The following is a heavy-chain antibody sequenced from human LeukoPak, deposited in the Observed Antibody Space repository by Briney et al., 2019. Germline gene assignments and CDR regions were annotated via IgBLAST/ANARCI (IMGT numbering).Heavy chain of an antibody. D-gene: IGHD5-24*01. CDR3: ARDRGDGYPVVQFDY. CDR1: GGTFSSYA. CDR2: IIPIFGTA. V-gene: IGHV1-69*13. J-gene: IGHJ4*02. Sequence: ASVKVSCKASGGTFSSYAISWVRQAPGHGLEWMGGIIPIFGTANYAQKFQGRVTITADESTSTAYMELSSLRSEDTAVYYCARDRGDGYPVVQFDYWGQGTLVTVSS.